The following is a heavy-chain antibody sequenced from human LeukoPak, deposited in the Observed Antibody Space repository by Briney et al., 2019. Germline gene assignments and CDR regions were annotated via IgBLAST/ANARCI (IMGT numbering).Heavy chain of an antibody. V-gene: IGHV1-69*06. CDR1: GGTFSSYA. Sequence: ASVKVSCKASGGTFSSYAISWVRQAPGQGLEWMGGIIPIYGTANYAQKFQGRVTITADKSTSTAYMKLSSLRSEDTAVYYCADLYCGGDCRDAFDIWGQGTMVTVSS. CDR3: ADLYCGGDCRDAFDI. D-gene: IGHD2-21*02. J-gene: IGHJ3*02. CDR2: IIPIYGTA.